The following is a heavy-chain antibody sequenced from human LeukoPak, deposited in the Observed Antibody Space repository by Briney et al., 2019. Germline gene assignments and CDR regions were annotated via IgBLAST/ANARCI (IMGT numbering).Heavy chain of an antibody. CDR2: IYYSGST. V-gene: IGHV4-59*01. Sequence: SETLSLTCAVYGGSFSGYYWSWIRQPPGKGLEWIGYIYYSGSTNYNPSLKSRVTISVDTSKNQFSLKLSSVTAADTAVYYCARGNPYYDFWSGYPFDYWGQGTLVTVSS. J-gene: IGHJ4*02. CDR3: ARGNPYYDFWSGYPFDY. CDR1: GGSFSGYY. D-gene: IGHD3-3*01.